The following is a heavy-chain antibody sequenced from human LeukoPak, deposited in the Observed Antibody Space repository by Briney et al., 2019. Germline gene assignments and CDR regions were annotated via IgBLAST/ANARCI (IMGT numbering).Heavy chain of an antibody. CDR2: ISGSGGST. D-gene: IGHD6-19*01. J-gene: IGHJ4*02. CDR3: ASRIAVAGTFSLWYYFDY. V-gene: IGHV3-23*01. Sequence: GGSLRLPCAASGFTFSSYAMSWVRQAPGKGLEWVSAISGSGGSTYYADSVKGRFTISRDNSKNTLYLQMNSLRTEDTAVYYCASRIAVAGTFSLWYYFDYWGQGTLVTVSA. CDR1: GFTFSSYA.